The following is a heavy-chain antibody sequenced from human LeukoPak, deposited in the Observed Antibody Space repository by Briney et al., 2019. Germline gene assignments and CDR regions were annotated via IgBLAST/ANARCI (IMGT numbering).Heavy chain of an antibody. J-gene: IGHJ5*02. CDR3: ARRATMVRGVRYNWFDP. CDR2: IYYSGST. CDR1: GGSISSSSYY. V-gene: IGHV4-39*07. Sequence: SETLSLTCTVSGGSISSSSYYWGWIRQPPGKGLEWIGSIYYSGSTNYNPSLKSRVTISVDTSKNQFSLKLSSVTAADTAVYYCARRATMVRGVRYNWFDPWGQGTLVTVSS. D-gene: IGHD3-10*01.